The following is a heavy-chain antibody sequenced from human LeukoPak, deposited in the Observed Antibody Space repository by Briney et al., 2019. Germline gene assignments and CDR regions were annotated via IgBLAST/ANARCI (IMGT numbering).Heavy chain of an antibody. Sequence: GASLQISCKGSGYIFTSYWIGWVRPMPGKGLEWMGIIYPGDSDTRYSPSFQGQVAISADKSISTAYLQWSSLKASDTAMYYCARRRVRGVIIPPEDYFDYWGQGTLVTVSS. V-gene: IGHV5-51*01. CDR1: GYIFTSYW. CDR3: ARRRVRGVIIPPEDYFDY. J-gene: IGHJ4*02. CDR2: IYPGDSDT. D-gene: IGHD3-10*01.